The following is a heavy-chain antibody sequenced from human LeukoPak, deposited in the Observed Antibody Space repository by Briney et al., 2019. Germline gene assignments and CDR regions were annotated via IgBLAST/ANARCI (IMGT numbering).Heavy chain of an antibody. Sequence: SETLSLTCTVSGGSISSGGYYWSWIRQLPGKGLEWIGYIYYSGSTYYNPSLKSRVTISVDTSKNQFSLKLSSVTAADTAVYYCARDGDRGAAAGIFDYWGQGTLVTVSS. CDR2: IYYSGST. V-gene: IGHV4-31*03. D-gene: IGHD6-13*01. J-gene: IGHJ4*02. CDR3: ARDGDRGAAAGIFDY. CDR1: GGSISSGGYY.